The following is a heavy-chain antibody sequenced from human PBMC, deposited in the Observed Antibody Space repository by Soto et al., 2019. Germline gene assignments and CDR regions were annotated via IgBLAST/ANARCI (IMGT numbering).Heavy chain of an antibody. Sequence: PLEILSLTWAVSDGSSDTFSWWSWVRQSPGKGLEYIGEISHNGHTHYHPSLQSRVTISKDESKSQFSLNLTSVTAADTAVYYCATKTISVPGATWGQGTLVTV. J-gene: IGHJ4*02. D-gene: IGHD2-2*01. CDR3: ATKTISVPGAT. V-gene: IGHV4-4*02. CDR2: ISHNGHT. CDR1: DGSSDTFSW.